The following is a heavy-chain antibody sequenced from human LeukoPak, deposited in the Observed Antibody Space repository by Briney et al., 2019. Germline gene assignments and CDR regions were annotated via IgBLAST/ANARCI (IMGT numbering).Heavy chain of an antibody. CDR3: ARNGDFVGVIDDDAFDI. J-gene: IGHJ3*02. V-gene: IGHV1-69*13. CDR2: MIPIFGTA. CDR1: GGTYTSYA. Sequence: SVKVSCKASGGTYTSYAISWVRQAPGQGVEWMGGMIPIFGTANYAQKFQGRVTITADESTCTAYMELSSLRSDDTAVYYCARNGDFVGVIDDDAFDIWGQGTMVTVSS. D-gene: IGHD3-16*02.